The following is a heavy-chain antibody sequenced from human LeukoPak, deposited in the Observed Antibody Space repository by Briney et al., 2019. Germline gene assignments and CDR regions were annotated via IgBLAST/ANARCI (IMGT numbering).Heavy chain of an antibody. CDR2: IYYTGST. CDR3: GREVGYSNYDSH. Sequence: SETLSLTCAVSGYSISSGYYGGWIRQPPGKGLEWIGNIYYTGSTYYNPSLKSRVTISIDTSKHQFSLKLTSVTAADTAVYYCGREVGYSNYDSHWGQGTLVTVSS. J-gene: IGHJ4*02. V-gene: IGHV4-38-2*02. CDR1: GYSISSGYY. D-gene: IGHD4-11*01.